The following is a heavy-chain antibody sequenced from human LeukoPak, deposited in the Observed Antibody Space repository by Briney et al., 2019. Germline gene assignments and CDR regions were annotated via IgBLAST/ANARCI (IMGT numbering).Heavy chain of an antibody. V-gene: IGHV4-4*07. J-gene: IGHJ5*02. CDR1: GGSISSYY. CDR2: IYSSGST. Sequence: PSETLSLTCAVSGGSISSYYWSWIRQPAGKGLEWIGRIYSSGSTNYNPSLKSRVTMSVDTSKNQFSLKLSSVTAADTAVYYCARDSGYGPNWFDPWRQGTLVTVSS. CDR3: ARDSGYGPNWFDP. D-gene: IGHD2-15*01.